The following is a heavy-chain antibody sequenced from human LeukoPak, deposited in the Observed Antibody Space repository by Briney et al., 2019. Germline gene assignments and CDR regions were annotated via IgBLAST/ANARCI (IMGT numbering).Heavy chain of an antibody. V-gene: IGHV3-21*01. D-gene: IGHD3-10*01. CDR3: AREPGGITTYAFDI. CDR1: GFTFSNFW. J-gene: IGHJ3*02. Sequence: GGSLRLSCAASGFTFSNFWMSWVRQAPGKGLEWVSSISSSSSYIYYADSVKGRFTISRDNAKNSLYLQMNSLRAEDTAVYYCAREPGGITTYAFDIWGQGTMVTVSS. CDR2: ISSSSSYI.